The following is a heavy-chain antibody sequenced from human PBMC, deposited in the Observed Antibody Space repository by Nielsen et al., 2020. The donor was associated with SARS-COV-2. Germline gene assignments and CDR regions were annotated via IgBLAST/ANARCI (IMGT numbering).Heavy chain of an antibody. D-gene: IGHD3-3*01. CDR2: IWYDGSNE. CDR3: ARDNDFWSGYYLDY. V-gene: IGHV3-33*01. Sequence: GGSLRLSCRASGLIFGTYGMHWVRQAPGKGLEWVAGIWYDGSNENYAESVKGRFTISRDNSKNTLYLQMNSLRAEDTAVYYCARDNDFWSGYYLDYWGQGTLVTVSS. J-gene: IGHJ4*02. CDR1: GLIFGTYG.